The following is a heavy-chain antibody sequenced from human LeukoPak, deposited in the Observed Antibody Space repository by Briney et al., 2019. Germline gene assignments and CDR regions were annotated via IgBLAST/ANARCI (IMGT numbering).Heavy chain of an antibody. CDR3: ASIGGRLGELSLPPVGY. D-gene: IGHD3-16*02. Sequence: SETLSLTCAVYGGSFSGYHWSWIRQPPGKGLEWIGEINHSGSTNYNPSLKSRVTISVDTSKNQFSLKLSSVTAADTAVYYCASIGGRLGELSLPPVGYWGQGTLVTVSS. J-gene: IGHJ4*02. V-gene: IGHV4-34*01. CDR2: INHSGST. CDR1: GGSFSGYH.